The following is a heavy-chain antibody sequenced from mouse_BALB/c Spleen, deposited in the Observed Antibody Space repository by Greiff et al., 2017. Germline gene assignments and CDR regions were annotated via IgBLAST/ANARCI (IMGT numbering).Heavy chain of an antibody. D-gene: IGHD2-14*01. V-gene: IGHV5-12-1*01. J-gene: IGHJ4*01. Sequence: EVKLVESGGGLVKPGGSLKLSCAASGFAFSSYDMSWVRQTPEKRLEWVAYISSGGGSTYYPDTVKGRFTISRDNAKNTLYLQMSSLKSEDTAMYYCASLYRAYAMDYWGQGTSVTVSS. CDR3: ASLYRAYAMDY. CDR1: GFAFSSYD. CDR2: ISSGGGST.